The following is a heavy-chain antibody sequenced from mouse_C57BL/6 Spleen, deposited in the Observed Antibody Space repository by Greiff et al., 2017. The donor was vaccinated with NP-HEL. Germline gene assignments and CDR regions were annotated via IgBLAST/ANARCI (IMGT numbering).Heavy chain of an antibody. CDR2: IYPGSGST. J-gene: IGHJ4*01. Sequence: VQLQQPGAELVKPGASVKMSCKASGYTFTSYWITWVKQRPGQGLEWIGDIYPGSGSTNYNEKFKSKATLTVDTSSSTAYMQLSSLTSEDSAVYYCAREPIYDGYYDYAMDYWGQGTSVTVSS. V-gene: IGHV1-55*01. CDR1: GYTFTSYW. D-gene: IGHD2-3*01. CDR3: AREPIYDGYYDYAMDY.